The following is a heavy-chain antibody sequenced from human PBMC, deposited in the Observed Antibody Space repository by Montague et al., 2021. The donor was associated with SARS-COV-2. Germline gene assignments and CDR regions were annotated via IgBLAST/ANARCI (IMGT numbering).Heavy chain of an antibody. CDR3: GGAWVYFSPVDV. CDR1: GGSISSREW. CDR2: IHQSESGST. Sequence: SETLSLTCAVSGGSISSREWWSCVRQPPGKGLEWIGEIHQSESGSTNYHPSLKSRVTISIDQSKNFFSLNLTSMTAADTAVYYCGGAWVYFSPVDVWGQGTTVIVSS. V-gene: IGHV4-4*02. J-gene: IGHJ6*02. D-gene: IGHD3-3*01.